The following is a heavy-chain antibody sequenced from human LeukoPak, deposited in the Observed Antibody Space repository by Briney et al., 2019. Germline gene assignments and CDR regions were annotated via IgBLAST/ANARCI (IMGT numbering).Heavy chain of an antibody. CDR1: GGSISSYY. Sequence: SETLSPTCTVSGGSISSYYWSWIRQPPGKGLEWIGYIYYSGSTDYNPSLKSRVTILVDTSKNQFSLKLSSVTAADTAVYYCARDRSGYSSGWYHLAYWGQGTLVTVSS. CDR3: ARDRSGYSSGWYHLAY. J-gene: IGHJ4*02. V-gene: IGHV4-59*01. CDR2: IYYSGST. D-gene: IGHD6-19*01.